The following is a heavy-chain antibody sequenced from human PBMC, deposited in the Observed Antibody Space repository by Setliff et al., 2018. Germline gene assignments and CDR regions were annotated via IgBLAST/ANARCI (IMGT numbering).Heavy chain of an antibody. J-gene: IGHJ5*02. CDR2: ISHSGNT. D-gene: IGHD3-10*01. Sequence: PSETLSLTCAVYGESFSGYFWSWIRQTPGKGLEWIGEISHSGNTNYNPSFKSRVTISIDTSKNQFSLKVNSVTAADRAVYFCARVLVLGYNWFDPWGQGTLVTVSS. CDR3: ARVLVLGYNWFDP. CDR1: GESFSGYF. V-gene: IGHV4-34*01.